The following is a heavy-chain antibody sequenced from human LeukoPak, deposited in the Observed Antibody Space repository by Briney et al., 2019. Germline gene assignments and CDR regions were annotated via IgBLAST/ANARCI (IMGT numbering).Heavy chain of an antibody. CDR3: AIRPYYHYGMDV. J-gene: IGHJ6*02. Sequence: SETLSLTCTVSGGSISSYYWSWIRQPPGKGLEWIGYNYYSGSTNYNPSLKSRVTISVDTSKNQFSLKLSSVTAADTAVYYCAIRPYYHYGMDVWGQGTTVTVSS. CDR2: NYYSGST. V-gene: IGHV4-59*01. CDR1: GGSISSYY.